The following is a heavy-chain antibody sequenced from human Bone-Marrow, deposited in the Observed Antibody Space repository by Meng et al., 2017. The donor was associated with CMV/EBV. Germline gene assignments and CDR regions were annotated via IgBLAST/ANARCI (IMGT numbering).Heavy chain of an antibody. CDR3: ARGRKVHIVVVIAKYNWFDL. Sequence: GSLRLSCAVYGGSFSGYYWSWIRQPPGKGLEWIGEINHSGSTNYNPSLKSRVTISVDTSKNQFSLKLSSVTAADTAVYYCARGRKVHIVVVIAKYNWFDLWGQGTLVTVSS. J-gene: IGHJ5*02. CDR2: INHSGST. D-gene: IGHD2-21*01. V-gene: IGHV4-34*01. CDR1: GGSFSGYY.